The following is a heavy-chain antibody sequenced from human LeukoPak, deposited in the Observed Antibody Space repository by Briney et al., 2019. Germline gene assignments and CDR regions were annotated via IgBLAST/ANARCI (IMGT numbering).Heavy chain of an antibody. CDR3: AKDHEYSSSWYELKWAVASPFDY. CDR1: GFTFSSYA. D-gene: IGHD6-13*01. V-gene: IGHV3-23*01. Sequence: QSGGSLRLSCAASGFTFSSYAMSWVRQAPGKGLEWVSAISGSGGSTYYADSVKGRFTISRDNSKNTLYLQMNSLRAEDTAVYYCAKDHEYSSSWYELKWAVASPFDYWGQGTLVTVSS. J-gene: IGHJ4*02. CDR2: ISGSGGST.